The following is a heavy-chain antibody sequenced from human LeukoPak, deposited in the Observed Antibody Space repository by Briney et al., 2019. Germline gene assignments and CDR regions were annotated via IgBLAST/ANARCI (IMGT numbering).Heavy chain of an antibody. V-gene: IGHV3-53*01. Sequence: GGSLRLSCAASGFTVSSYYISWVRPAPEKGLEWGSVIYSGGSTYYADSVKGRFTISRDNSKNTLYLQMNSLRAEDTAVYYCARGVPFHYWGQGTLVTVSS. D-gene: IGHD3-10*01. CDR2: IYSGGST. J-gene: IGHJ4*02. CDR3: ARGVPFHY. CDR1: GFTVSSYY.